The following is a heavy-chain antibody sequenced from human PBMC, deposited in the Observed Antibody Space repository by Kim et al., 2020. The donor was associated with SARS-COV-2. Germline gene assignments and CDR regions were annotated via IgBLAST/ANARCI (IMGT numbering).Heavy chain of an antibody. CDR3: ARGSGEIAVAGTGY. V-gene: IGHV1-3*01. D-gene: IGHD6-19*01. Sequence: SQKFQGRVTITRDTSASTAYMELGSLRSEDTAVYYCARGSGEIAVAGTGYWGQGTLVTVSS. J-gene: IGHJ4*02.